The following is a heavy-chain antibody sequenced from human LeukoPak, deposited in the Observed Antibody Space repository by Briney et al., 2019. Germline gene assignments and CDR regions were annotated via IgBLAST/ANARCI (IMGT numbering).Heavy chain of an antibody. Sequence: PGGSLRLSCAASGFTFTNNWMTWVRQAPGKGLEWVANIKQDGGEKYYVDSVKGRFTISRDNARDSLYLQMNILRAEDAAVYYCARVPIVTGDWYLDLWGRGTLVTVSS. V-gene: IGHV3-7*02. J-gene: IGHJ2*01. CDR2: IKQDGGEK. CDR1: GFTFTNNW. D-gene: IGHD2-21*02. CDR3: ARVPIVTGDWYLDL.